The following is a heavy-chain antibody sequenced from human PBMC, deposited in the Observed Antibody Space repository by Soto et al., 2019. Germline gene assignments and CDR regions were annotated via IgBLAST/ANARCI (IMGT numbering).Heavy chain of an antibody. CDR1: GGSISSYY. CDR3: ARGVTGTTLWFDP. J-gene: IGHJ5*02. D-gene: IGHD1-7*01. V-gene: IGHV4-59*01. Sequence: KTSETLSLTCTVSGGSISSYYWSWIRQPPGKGLEWIGYIYYSGSTNYNPSLKSRVTISVDTSKNQFSLKLSSVTAADTAVYYCARGVTGTTLWFDPWGQGTLVTVSS. CDR2: IYYSGST.